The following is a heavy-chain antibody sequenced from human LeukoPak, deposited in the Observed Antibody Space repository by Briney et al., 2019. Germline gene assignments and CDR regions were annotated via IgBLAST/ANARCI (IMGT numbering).Heavy chain of an antibody. V-gene: IGHV1-2*02. D-gene: IGHD1-1*01. CDR3: ARYNSLIIANYYYYYGLDV. CDR1: GYTFTAYY. CDR2: IYSNTGAT. J-gene: IGHJ6*02. Sequence: ASVKVSCKASGYTFTAYYIHWVRQAPGQGLEWMGWIYSNTGATNYTQKFQGRVTMTRDTSTSTAYMELSSLRSDDTAVYFCARYNSLIIANYYYYYGLDVWGQGITVTVSS.